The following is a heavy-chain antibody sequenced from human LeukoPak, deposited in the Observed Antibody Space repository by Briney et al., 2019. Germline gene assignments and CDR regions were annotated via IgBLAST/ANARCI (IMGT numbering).Heavy chain of an antibody. Sequence: GGSLRLSCAASGFTFSSSEMNWVRQAPGKGLEWGSYISSSGSTIYYADSVKGRFTISRDNAKNSLYLQMNSLGAEDTAVYYCARGDSGSYYFDYWGQGALVTVSS. CDR3: ARGDSGSYYFDY. D-gene: IGHD1-26*01. V-gene: IGHV3-48*03. CDR1: GFTFSSSE. CDR2: ISSSGSTI. J-gene: IGHJ4*02.